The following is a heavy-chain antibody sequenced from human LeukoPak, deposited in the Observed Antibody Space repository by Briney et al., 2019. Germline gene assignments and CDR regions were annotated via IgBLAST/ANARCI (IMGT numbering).Heavy chain of an antibody. J-gene: IGHJ6*04. V-gene: IGHV3-21*01. CDR1: GFTFSSDS. CDR3: ARQYYDILTGYFCMDV. Sequence: GRCLRLSCAAYGFTFSSDSXXXXRQAAGXGXXXXXXXSSSSNYIYHTDPVKGRFNIYRENAKNSLYLQMNSQRAEDTAVYYCARQYYDILTGYFCMDVWGKGTTVTVSS. D-gene: IGHD3-9*01. CDR2: XSSSSNYI.